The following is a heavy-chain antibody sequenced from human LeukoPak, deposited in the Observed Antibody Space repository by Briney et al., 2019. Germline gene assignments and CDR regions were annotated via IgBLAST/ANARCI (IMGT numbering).Heavy chain of an antibody. CDR3: AKGGGGYLDY. CDR2: IGLGGNT. D-gene: IGHD3-10*01. CDR1: GFSSSSYG. Sequence: GGSLRLSCAASGFSSSSYGMSWVCQAPGKGLEWVSAIGLGGNTYYADSVKGRFTTSRDNSKNTVYLQMNSLRAEDTEDTAVYYCAKGGGGYLDYWGQGALVIVSS. J-gene: IGHJ4*02. V-gene: IGHV3-23*01.